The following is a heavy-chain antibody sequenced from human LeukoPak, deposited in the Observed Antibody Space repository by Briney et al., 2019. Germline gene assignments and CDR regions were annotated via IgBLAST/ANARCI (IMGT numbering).Heavy chain of an antibody. D-gene: IGHD3-22*01. J-gene: IGHJ4*02. CDR1: GYTFTCYY. Sequence: ASVKVSCKASGYTFTCYYMHWVRQAPGQGLEWMGWINPNSGGTNYAQKFQGRVTMTRDTSISTAYMELSRLRSDDTAVYYCARISEVCYDSSGYYCTYFDYWGQGTLVTVSS. V-gene: IGHV1-2*02. CDR2: INPNSGGT. CDR3: ARISEVCYDSSGYYCTYFDY.